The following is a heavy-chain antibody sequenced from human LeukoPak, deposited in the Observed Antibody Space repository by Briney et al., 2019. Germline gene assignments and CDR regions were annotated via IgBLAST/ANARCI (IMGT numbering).Heavy chain of an antibody. V-gene: IGHV4-34*01. D-gene: IGHD6-13*01. CDR2: INHSGST. Sequence: SETLSLTCAVYGGSFSSYYWSWIRQPPGKGLEWIGEINHSGSTNYNPFLKSRVTISVDTSKNQFSLKLSSVTAADTAVYYCARGPTKSRDSSSWYLNYWGQGTLVTVSS. CDR1: GGSFSSYY. J-gene: IGHJ4*02. CDR3: ARGPTKSRDSSSWYLNY.